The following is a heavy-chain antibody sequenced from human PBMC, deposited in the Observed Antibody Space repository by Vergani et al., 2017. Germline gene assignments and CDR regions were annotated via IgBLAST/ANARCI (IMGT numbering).Heavy chain of an antibody. D-gene: IGHD2/OR15-2a*01. J-gene: IGHJ4*02. CDR3: AIEVVGVLLGG. CDR2: TYYRTKWYT. V-gene: IGHV6-1*01. Sequence: QVQLQQSGPGLVKPSQTLSLTCAISGDSVSSNSAAWNWITQSPSRGLEWLGSTYYRTKWYTDYAVSVKSRITINPDKSKNQFSLQLNCVTTGDMAVYYCAIEVVGVLLGGWGQGTLVTVSS. CDR1: GDSVSSNSAA.